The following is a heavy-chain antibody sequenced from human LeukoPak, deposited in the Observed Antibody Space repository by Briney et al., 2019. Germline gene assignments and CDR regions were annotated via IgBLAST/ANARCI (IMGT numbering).Heavy chain of an antibody. CDR1: GGSISSSSYY. V-gene: IGHV4-39*01. CDR2: SFHSGST. J-gene: IGHJ4*02. D-gene: IGHD3-22*01. CDR3: ARQSGYYDSSAYFSPFDY. Sequence: SETLSLTCSVSGGSISSSSYYWGWIRKPPGKGLEWFGRSFHSGSTFYNPSLKSRVPISVDTSKNHFSLNLSSVTAADTAVYYCARQSGYYDSSAYFSPFDYWGQGTLVTVSS.